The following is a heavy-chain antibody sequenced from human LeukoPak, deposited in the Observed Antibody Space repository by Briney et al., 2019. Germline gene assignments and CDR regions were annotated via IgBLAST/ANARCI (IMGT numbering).Heavy chain of an antibody. CDR3: AAGWVCSGGSCYYYFDY. CDR2: IVVGSGNT. V-gene: IGHV1-58*02. D-gene: IGHD2-15*01. CDR1: GFTFTSSA. Sequence: TSVKVSCKASGFTFTSSAMQWVRQARGQRLEWIGWIVVGSGNTNSAQKFQERVTITRDMSTSTAYMELSSLRSEDTAVYYCAAGWVCSGGSCYYYFDYWGQGTLVTVSS. J-gene: IGHJ4*02.